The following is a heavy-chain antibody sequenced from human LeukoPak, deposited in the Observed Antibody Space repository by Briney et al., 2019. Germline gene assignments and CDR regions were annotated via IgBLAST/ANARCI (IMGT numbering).Heavy chain of an antibody. V-gene: IGHV4-59*01. CDR2: IYYSGST. CDR3: AREVVGATSVAFDI. D-gene: IGHD1-26*01. J-gene: IGHJ3*02. CDR1: GGSISSYY. Sequence: SETLSLTCIVSGGSISSYYWSWIRQPPGKGLEWIGYIYYSGSTNYNPSLKSRVTISVDTSKNQFSLKLSSVTAADTAVYYCAREVVGATSVAFDIWGQGTMVTVSS.